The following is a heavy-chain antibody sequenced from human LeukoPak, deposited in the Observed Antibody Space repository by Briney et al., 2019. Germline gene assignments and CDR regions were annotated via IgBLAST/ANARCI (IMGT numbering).Heavy chain of an antibody. J-gene: IGHJ4*02. D-gene: IGHD2-2*01. CDR2: IYSGGTT. CDR3: ARGRAPEYCSSTSCYQYYFDF. Sequence: GGSLRLSCAASGFTFSSNYMSWVRQAPGKGLEWVSVIYSGGTTYYADSVKGRFTISRDNFKNTLCLQMDSLRAEDTAVYYCARGRAPEYCSSTSCYQYYFDFWGQGTLITVSS. V-gene: IGHV3-66*02. CDR1: GFTFSSNY.